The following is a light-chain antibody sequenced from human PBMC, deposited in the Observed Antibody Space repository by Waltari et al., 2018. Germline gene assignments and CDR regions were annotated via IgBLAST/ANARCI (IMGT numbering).Light chain of an antibody. CDR1: TTNIGSNS. Sequence: QSVLTQPPSASGTPGQRVTISCSGSTTNIGSNSVHWYQQLPGAAPKLPIYRNDQRPSGVPGRFSGSKTGTSASLAISGLRSEDEADYYCAAWDDSLRGFIMFGGGTKLTVL. J-gene: IGLJ3*02. CDR2: RND. CDR3: AAWDDSLRGFIM. V-gene: IGLV1-47*01.